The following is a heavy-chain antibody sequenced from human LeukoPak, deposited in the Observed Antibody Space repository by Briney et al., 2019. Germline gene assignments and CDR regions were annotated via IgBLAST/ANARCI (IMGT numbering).Heavy chain of an antibody. Sequence: PSETLSLTCAVYGGSFSGYYWSWIRQPPGKGLEWIGEINHSGSTNYNPSLKSRVTISVDTSKNQFSLKLSSVTAADTAVYYCARLRLRNYYYGSGSSPGLVRDYWGQGTLVTASS. CDR1: GGSFSGYY. J-gene: IGHJ4*02. D-gene: IGHD3-10*01. V-gene: IGHV4-34*01. CDR3: ARLRLRNYYYGSGSSPGLVRDY. CDR2: INHSGST.